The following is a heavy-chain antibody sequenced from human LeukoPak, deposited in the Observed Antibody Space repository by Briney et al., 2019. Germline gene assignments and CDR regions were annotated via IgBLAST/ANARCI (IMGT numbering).Heavy chain of an antibody. J-gene: IGHJ4*02. CDR2: TSSYGTTK. D-gene: IGHD1-26*01. Sequence: GGSLRLSCAASGFTFCDYYMSWIRQAPGKGLEWVSYTSSYGTTKHYADSVRGRFTISRDNTRNSLYLQMNSLRAEDTAVYYCARVSGSSLTHYFDSWGRGTLVTVSS. V-gene: IGHV3-11*04. CDR3: ARVSGSSLTHYFDS. CDR1: GFTFCDYY.